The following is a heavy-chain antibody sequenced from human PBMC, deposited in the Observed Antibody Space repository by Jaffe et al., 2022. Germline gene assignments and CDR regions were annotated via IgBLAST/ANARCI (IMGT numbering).Heavy chain of an antibody. Sequence: QVQLVQSGAEVKKPGASVKVSCKASGYTFTSYGISWVRQAPGQGLEWMGWISAYNGNTNYAQKLQGRVTMTTDTSTSTAYMELRSLRSDDTAVYYCARDESSWWPRGEQWLRPWGQGTLVTVSS. CDR3: ARDESSWWPRGEQWLRP. CDR1: GYTFTSYG. J-gene: IGHJ5*02. V-gene: IGHV1-18*01. CDR2: ISAYNGNT. D-gene: IGHD5-12*01.